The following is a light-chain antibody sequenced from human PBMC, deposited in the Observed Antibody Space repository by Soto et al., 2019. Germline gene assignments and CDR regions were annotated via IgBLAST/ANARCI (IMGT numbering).Light chain of an antibody. Sequence: QSVLTQPASVSGSPGQSITISCTGTSSDIGGYNYVSWYQHHPGKAPKLMIYEVTKRPSGVPDRFSGSKSGNTASLTVSGLQAEDEADYYCSSYADSNNYVFGTGTKVTVL. J-gene: IGLJ1*01. V-gene: IGLV2-8*01. CDR1: SSDIGGYNY. CDR2: EVT. CDR3: SSYADSNNYV.